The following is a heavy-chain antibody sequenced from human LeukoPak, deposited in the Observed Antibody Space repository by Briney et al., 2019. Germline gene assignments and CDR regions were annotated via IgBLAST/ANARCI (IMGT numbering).Heavy chain of an antibody. CDR1: GFIFSSYW. CDR2: INTDGSST. D-gene: IGHD2-15*01. Sequence: GGSLRLSCAASGFIFSSYWMHWVRHAPGKGLVWVSRINTDGSSTSYADSVKGRFTISRDNAKNTLYLQMNSLRAEDTAVYYCARKGYFGDQPLDYWGQGTLVTVSS. V-gene: IGHV3-74*01. CDR3: ARKGYFGDQPLDY. J-gene: IGHJ4*02.